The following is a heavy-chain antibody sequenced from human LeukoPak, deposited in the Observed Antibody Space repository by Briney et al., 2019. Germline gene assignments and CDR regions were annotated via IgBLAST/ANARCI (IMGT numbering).Heavy chain of an antibody. CDR2: FDPEDGET. CDR3: ATGPIKRWLQLGAFDI. Sequence: GASVKVSCKVSGYTLTELSMHWVRQAPGKGLEWMGGFDPEDGETIYAQKFQGRVTMTEDTSTDTAYMELSSLRSEDTAVYYCATGPIKRWLQLGAFDIWGQGTMVTVSS. D-gene: IGHD5-24*01. J-gene: IGHJ3*02. V-gene: IGHV1-24*01. CDR1: GYTLTELS.